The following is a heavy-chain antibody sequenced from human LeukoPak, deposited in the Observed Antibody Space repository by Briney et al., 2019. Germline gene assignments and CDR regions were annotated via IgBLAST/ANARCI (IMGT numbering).Heavy chain of an antibody. CDR2: TNYSGST. D-gene: IGHD6-19*01. Sequence: SETLSLTCTVSGGSISSYYWSWSRQPPGKGLEWIGYTNYSGSTNYNPSLKSRVTISVDTSRNQFSLKLTSVTAADTAVYYCARATDSNGWLFDYWGQGTLVTVSS. J-gene: IGHJ4*02. CDR3: ARATDSNGWLFDY. CDR1: GGSISSYY. V-gene: IGHV4-59*01.